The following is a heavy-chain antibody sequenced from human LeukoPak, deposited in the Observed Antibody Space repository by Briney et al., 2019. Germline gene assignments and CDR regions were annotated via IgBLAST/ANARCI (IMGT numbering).Heavy chain of an antibody. D-gene: IGHD3-10*01. CDR1: GGTFSSYA. Sequence: SVKVSCKASGGTFSSYAISWVRHAPGQGLEWMGGIIPIFGTANYAQKFQGRVTITTDESTSTAYMELSSLRSEDTAVYYCARRKVTMVRGTRYYYMDVWGKGTTVTVSS. CDR3: ARRKVTMVRGTRYYYMDV. V-gene: IGHV1-69*05. J-gene: IGHJ6*03. CDR2: IIPIFGTA.